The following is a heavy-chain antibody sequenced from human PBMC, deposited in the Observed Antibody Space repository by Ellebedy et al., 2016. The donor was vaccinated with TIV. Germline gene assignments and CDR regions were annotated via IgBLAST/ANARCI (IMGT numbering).Heavy chain of an antibody. Sequence: PGGSLRLSCAASGFTFSDHYMSWIRQAPGKGLEWVSFISGSGSPTHYADSVRGRFTISRENAKNSLNLQMNNLRAEDTAVYYCARGGGTFYRYWGQGTLVTVSS. CDR3: ARGGGTFYRY. CDR1: GFTFSDHY. D-gene: IGHD1-26*01. J-gene: IGHJ4*02. V-gene: IGHV3-11*04. CDR2: ISGSGSPT.